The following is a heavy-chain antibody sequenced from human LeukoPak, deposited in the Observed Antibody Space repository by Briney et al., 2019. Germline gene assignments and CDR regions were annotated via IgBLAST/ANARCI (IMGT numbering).Heavy chain of an antibody. V-gene: IGHV4-39*01. J-gene: IGHJ3*02. Sequence: SETLSLTCTVSGVSISSSNSYWGWIRQPPGKGLEWIGSIYYSGNTYYNASLKSQVSISIDTSKNQFSLRLTSVTAADTAVYYCARGYCSDGTCLGDDIWGQGTMVTVSS. CDR3: ARGYCSDGTCLGDDI. D-gene: IGHD2-15*01. CDR1: GVSISSSNSY. CDR2: IYYSGNT.